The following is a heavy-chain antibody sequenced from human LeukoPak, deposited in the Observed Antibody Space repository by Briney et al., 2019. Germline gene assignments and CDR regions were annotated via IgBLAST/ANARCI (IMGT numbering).Heavy chain of an antibody. CDR2: IIPIFAAT. Sequence: SVKVSCKASGDTFSSYAINWVRQAPGQGPEWMGRIIPIFAATSYAQKLQGRVTITADKSTSTAYMELRRLRSEDTAVYYCARSKWEPLYYFDYWGQGTLVTVSS. D-gene: IGHD1-26*01. J-gene: IGHJ4*02. V-gene: IGHV1-69*06. CDR1: GDTFSSYA. CDR3: ARSKWEPLYYFDY.